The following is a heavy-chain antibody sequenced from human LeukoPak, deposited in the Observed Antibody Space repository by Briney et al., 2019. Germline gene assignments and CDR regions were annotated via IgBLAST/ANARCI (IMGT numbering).Heavy chain of an antibody. D-gene: IGHD3-3*01. CDR2: INPNSGGM. V-gene: IGHV1-2*02. CDR1: GYSFTAYY. Sequence: ASVKVSCKASGYSFTAYYMHWVRLAPGQGLELMGWINPNSGGMHYAQKFQGRVTMTRDTSISTAYMELSRLQSDDTAVYYCARDVGSILGVADYWGQGTLVTVSS. J-gene: IGHJ4*02. CDR3: ARDVGSILGVADY.